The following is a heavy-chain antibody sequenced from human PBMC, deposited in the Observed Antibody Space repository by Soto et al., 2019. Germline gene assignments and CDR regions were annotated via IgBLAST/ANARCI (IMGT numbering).Heavy chain of an antibody. J-gene: IGHJ6*02. D-gene: IGHD3-10*01. Sequence: ASVKVSCKASGYTFIGYYIHWVRQAPGQGLEWMGWINPNSGGTNYAQRFQGWVTMTRDRSISTAYMELSRLKSDDTAVYYCARVGGGLASLGYYGMDVWGQGXTVTVSS. CDR2: INPNSGGT. CDR3: ARVGGGLASLGYYGMDV. CDR1: GYTFIGYY. V-gene: IGHV1-2*04.